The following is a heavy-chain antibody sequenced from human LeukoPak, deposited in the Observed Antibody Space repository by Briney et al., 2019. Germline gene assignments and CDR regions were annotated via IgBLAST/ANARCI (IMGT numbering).Heavy chain of an antibody. D-gene: IGHD1-26*01. V-gene: IGHV3-48*01. Sequence: GGSLRLSCAASGFTFSSYSMNWVRQAPGKGLEWVSYISSSSSTIYYADSVRGRFTISRDNSKNTLYLQMNSLRAEDTAVYYCAGYGGSYPYYMDVWGKGTTVTISS. CDR1: GFTFSSYS. J-gene: IGHJ6*03. CDR2: ISSSSSTI. CDR3: AGYGGSYPYYMDV.